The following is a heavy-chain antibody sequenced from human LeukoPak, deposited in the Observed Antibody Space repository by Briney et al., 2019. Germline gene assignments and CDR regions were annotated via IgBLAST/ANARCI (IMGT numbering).Heavy chain of an antibody. Sequence: SETLSLTCAVSNYPITSDYYWVWIRQLPGQGLEWIGQIFHSGIAHYNPSLESRVTMSVDTSRSQFSVNLNSVTAADTAVYYCGRAGFGTAYNRFYYYMDVWGKGTTVTVSS. D-gene: IGHD3-16*01. CDR2: IFHSGIA. J-gene: IGHJ6*03. V-gene: IGHV4-38-2*01. CDR3: GRAGFGTAYNRFYYYMDV. CDR1: NYPITSDYY.